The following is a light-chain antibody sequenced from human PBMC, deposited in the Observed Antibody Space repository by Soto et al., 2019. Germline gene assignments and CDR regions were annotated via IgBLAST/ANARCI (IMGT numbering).Light chain of an antibody. CDR3: QQYCRSQRT. CDR2: GAS. V-gene: IGKV3-20*01. Sequence: EIVLTQSPGTLSLSQGERSTLSCRASQSVTSHFFAWHQQKPGQAPRLLIHGASNRAAGIPDRFSGSGSGTDFTLTISRLQPEDFAVYYCQQYCRSQRTFGQGTTGDIK. J-gene: IGKJ1*01. CDR1: QSVTSHF.